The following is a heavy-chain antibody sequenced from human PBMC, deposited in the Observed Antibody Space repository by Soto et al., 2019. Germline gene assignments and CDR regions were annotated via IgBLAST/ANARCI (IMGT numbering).Heavy chain of an antibody. D-gene: IGHD2-2*01. CDR1: GGSISSGGYY. Sequence: SETLSLTCTVSGGSISSGGYYWSWIRQRPGKGLEWIGYIYYSGNTYYNPSLKSRVSISVDTSKNQFSLKLSSVTAADTAVYYCARGRIVVVPAARHNWFDPWGQGTLVTVSS. CDR2: IYYSGNT. J-gene: IGHJ5*02. V-gene: IGHV4-31*03. CDR3: ARGRIVVVPAARHNWFDP.